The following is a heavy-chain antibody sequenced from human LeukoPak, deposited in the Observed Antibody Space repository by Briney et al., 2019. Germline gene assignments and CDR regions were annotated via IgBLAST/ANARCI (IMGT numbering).Heavy chain of an antibody. Sequence: GGSLRLSCAASGFTLSSYSMNWVRQAPGEGLEWVSSISSSSSYIYYADSVKGRFTISRDNAKNSLYLQMNSLRAEDTALYYCVRDDGGSTFDTWGQGTMVTVSS. CDR1: GFTLSSYS. V-gene: IGHV3-21*01. CDR3: VRDDGGSTFDT. D-gene: IGHD3-10*01. CDR2: ISSSSSYI. J-gene: IGHJ3*02.